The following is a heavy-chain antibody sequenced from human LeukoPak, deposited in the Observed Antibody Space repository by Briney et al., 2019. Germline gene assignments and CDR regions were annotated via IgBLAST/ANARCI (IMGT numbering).Heavy chain of an antibody. D-gene: IGHD4-23*01. CDR3: AAWGVDYGGNFDYSDY. J-gene: IGHJ4*02. CDR1: RGTIMTTHW. CDR2: IYHTGTT. Sequence: SGTLSLTCTLSRGTIMTTHWWSWVRQPPGKGLEWIGEIYHTGTTNYSPSLKSRLTISVDQSRNQFSLRLSSVTAADTATYYCAAWGVDYGGNFDYSDYWGQGILVTVSS. V-gene: IGHV4-4*02.